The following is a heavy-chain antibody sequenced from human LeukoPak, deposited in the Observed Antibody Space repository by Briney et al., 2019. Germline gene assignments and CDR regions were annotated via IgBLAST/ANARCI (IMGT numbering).Heavy chain of an antibody. D-gene: IGHD4-11*01. CDR1: GFTFSSYS. Sequence: GGSLRLSCAASGFTFSSYSMNWVRQAPGKGLEWVSYISSSSSTIYYADSVKGRFTISRDNAKNSLYLQMSSLRAEDTAVYYCTRDPTQYLRYGYFDYWGQGTLITVSS. J-gene: IGHJ4*02. V-gene: IGHV3-48*04. CDR2: ISSSSSTI. CDR3: TRDPTQYLRYGYFDY.